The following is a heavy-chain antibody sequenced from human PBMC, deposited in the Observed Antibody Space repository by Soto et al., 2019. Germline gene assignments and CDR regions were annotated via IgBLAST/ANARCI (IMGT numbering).Heavy chain of an antibody. CDR3: AKDRDGAAAGPTKFYGMDV. CDR2: ISGNGDST. Sequence: GGSLRLSCAASGFTFSSYAMSWVRQAPGKGLEWVSVISGNGDSTYYADSVRGRFTISRDNSKNTLYLQMNSLRAEDTAVYYCAKDRDGAAAGPTKFYGMDVWGQGTTVTVSS. CDR1: GFTFSSYA. J-gene: IGHJ6*02. D-gene: IGHD6-13*01. V-gene: IGHV3-23*01.